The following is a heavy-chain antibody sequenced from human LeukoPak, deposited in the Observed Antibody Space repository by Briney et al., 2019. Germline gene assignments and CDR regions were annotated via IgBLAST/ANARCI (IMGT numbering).Heavy chain of an antibody. CDR2: VSGSAGST. CDR3: ARVVYGDYYSDFDY. D-gene: IGHD4-17*01. Sequence: GGSLRLSCAASGFTFSSYAMSWVRQAPGKGLEWVSVVSGSAGSTSYADSVKGRFTISRGNSKNTLYPQMSSLRAEDTAVYYCARVVYGDYYSDFDYWGQGTLVTVSS. CDR1: GFTFSSYA. V-gene: IGHV3-23*01. J-gene: IGHJ4*02.